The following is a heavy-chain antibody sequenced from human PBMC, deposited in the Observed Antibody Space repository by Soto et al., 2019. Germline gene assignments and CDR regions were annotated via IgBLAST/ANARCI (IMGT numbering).Heavy chain of an antibody. Sequence: GSGPTLVNPTQTLTLTCTFSGFSLTTSGVGVGWIRQPPGKALEWLALIYWDDDKHYSPSLKSRLTISKDTSKNQVVLTMTNMDPVDTATYYCARTRAGYSSSWYYYYYGMDVWGQGTTVTVSS. D-gene: IGHD6-13*01. CDR2: IYWDDDK. CDR3: ARTRAGYSSSWYYYYYGMDV. V-gene: IGHV2-5*02. J-gene: IGHJ6*02. CDR1: GFSLTTSGVG.